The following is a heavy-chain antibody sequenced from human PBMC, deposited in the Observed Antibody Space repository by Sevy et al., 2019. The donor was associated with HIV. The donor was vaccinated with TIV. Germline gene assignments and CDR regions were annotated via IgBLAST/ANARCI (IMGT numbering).Heavy chain of an antibody. CDR3: ATAPGTGY. J-gene: IGHJ4*02. V-gene: IGHV3-15*01. CDR1: GFSLETFW. Sequence: GGSLRLSCAASGFSLETFWIHWVRQAPGKGLEWVGRIKSNSDAGTTDYAAPLECRFSMSRDESANNIYLQINNLKIEDTAVYYCATAPGTGYWGQGTLVTVSS. CDR2: IKSNSDAGTT. D-gene: IGHD3-10*01.